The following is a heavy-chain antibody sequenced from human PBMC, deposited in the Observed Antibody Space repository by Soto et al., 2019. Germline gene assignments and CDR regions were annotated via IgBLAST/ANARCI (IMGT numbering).Heavy chain of an antibody. V-gene: IGHV1-18*01. CDR3: ARVGVGLAAPRVWPY. Sequence: ASVKVSCKASGYTFTSYGISWVRQAPGQGLEWMAWINPYNGNTKYAEKFLGRVTVTTDTSTATAYMEVRSLTSADTAVFYCARVGVGLAAPRVWPYWGQGTPVTVSS. CDR1: GYTFTSYG. CDR2: INPYNGNT. D-gene: IGHD6-13*01. J-gene: IGHJ4*02.